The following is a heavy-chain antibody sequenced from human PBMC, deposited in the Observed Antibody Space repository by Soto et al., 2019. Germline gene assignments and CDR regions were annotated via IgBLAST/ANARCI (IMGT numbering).Heavy chain of an antibody. V-gene: IGHV4-39*01. CDR3: ARVVDYYDPYYYYGMDV. Sequence: SETLSLTCTVSGDSITSSSYYWAWIRQPPGKGLEWVGTIYYSGSTYYNPSLKSRVTISVDTSKNQFSLKLSSVTAADTAVYYCARVVDYYDPYYYYGMDVWGQGTTVTVSS. CDR2: IYYSGST. D-gene: IGHD3-22*01. CDR1: GDSITSSSYY. J-gene: IGHJ6*02.